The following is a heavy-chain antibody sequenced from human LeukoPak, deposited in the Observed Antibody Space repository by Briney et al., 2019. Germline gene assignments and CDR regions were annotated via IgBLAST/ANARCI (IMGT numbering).Heavy chain of an antibody. CDR1: GGSISSYY. CDR2: IYYSGST. V-gene: IGHV4-59*01. Sequence: PSETLSLTCTVSGGSISSYYWSWIRQPPGKGLEWIGYIYYSGSTNYNPSLKSRVTISVDTSKNQFSLKLSSVTAADTAVYYCARVRLSSSWELFDYWGQGTLVTVSS. J-gene: IGHJ4*02. D-gene: IGHD6-13*01. CDR3: ARVRLSSSWELFDY.